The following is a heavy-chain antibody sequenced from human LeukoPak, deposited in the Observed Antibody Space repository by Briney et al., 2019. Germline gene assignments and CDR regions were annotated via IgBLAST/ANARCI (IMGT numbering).Heavy chain of an antibody. Sequence: GGTLRLSCAASGFTFSSYGMSWVRQAPGKGLEWVANIKEDGSQKYYVESVKGRFTISRDNAENSLFLQMNSLRVEDTAVYYCARLFLSSSWYQDYWGQGTLLTVSS. J-gene: IGHJ4*02. D-gene: IGHD6-13*01. CDR1: GFTFSSYG. CDR3: ARLFLSSSWYQDY. CDR2: IKEDGSQK. V-gene: IGHV3-7*01.